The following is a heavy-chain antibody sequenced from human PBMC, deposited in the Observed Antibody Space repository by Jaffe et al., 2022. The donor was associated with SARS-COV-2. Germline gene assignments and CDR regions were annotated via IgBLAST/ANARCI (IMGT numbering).Heavy chain of an antibody. V-gene: IGHV3-9*01. D-gene: IGHD5-12*01. CDR2: ISWNSGTK. CDR1: GFTFDDYA. Sequence: EVQLVESGGGLEQPGRSLRLSCAGSGFTFDDYAMHWVRQAPGRGLEWVAGISWNSGTKVYADSVKGRFTISRDNAKNSLYLQMNSLRAEDTALYYCTKDIGGYSGYGTGEFDYWGQGTPVTVSS. CDR3: TKDIGGYSGYGTGEFDY. J-gene: IGHJ4*02.